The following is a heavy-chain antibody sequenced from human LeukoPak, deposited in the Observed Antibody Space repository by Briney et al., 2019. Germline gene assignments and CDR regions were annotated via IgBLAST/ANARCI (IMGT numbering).Heavy chain of an antibody. CDR3: ATPTE. V-gene: IGHV3-30-3*01. J-gene: IGHJ4*02. D-gene: IGHD4-17*01. CDR2: ISYDGSNK. Sequence: PGGPLRLSCAASGFTFSSYAMHWVRQAPGKGLEWVAVISYDGSNKYYADSVKGRFTISRDNSKNTLYLQMNSLRAEDTAVYYCATPTEWGQGTLVTVSS. CDR1: GFTFSSYA.